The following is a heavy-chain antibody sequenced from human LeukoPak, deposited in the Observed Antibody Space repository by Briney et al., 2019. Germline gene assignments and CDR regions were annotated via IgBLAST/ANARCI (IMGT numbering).Heavy chain of an antibody. D-gene: IGHD6-19*01. J-gene: IGHJ4*02. Sequence: SGPTLVNPTQTLTLTCTFSGFSLTTSGVGVGWIRQPPGKALEGLALIYWDDDKRYSPSLKSRVTITKDTSKNQVVLTMTNMDPVDTATYYCSRTRRGQIGWTNDYWGQGTLVTVSS. CDR3: SRTRRGQIGWTNDY. V-gene: IGHV2-5*02. CDR2: IYWDDDK. CDR1: GFSLTTSGVG.